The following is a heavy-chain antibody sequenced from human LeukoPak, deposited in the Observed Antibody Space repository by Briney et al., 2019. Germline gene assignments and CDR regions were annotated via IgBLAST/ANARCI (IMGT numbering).Heavy chain of an antibody. CDR1: GFTFEDYA. CDR2: ITWNSGSI. D-gene: IGHD3-16*02. J-gene: IGHJ4*02. CDR3: AKDRVTFGGVIVTLFDY. Sequence: PGGSLRLSCAASGFTFEDYAMHWVRQAPGKGLEWVSGITWNSGSIGYADSVKGRFTISRDNAKNSLYLQMNSLRAEDTALYYCAKDRVTFGGVIVTLFDYWGQGTLVTVSS. V-gene: IGHV3-9*01.